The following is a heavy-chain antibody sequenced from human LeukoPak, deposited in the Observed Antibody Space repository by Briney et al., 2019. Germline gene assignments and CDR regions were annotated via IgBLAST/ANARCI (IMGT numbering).Heavy chain of an antibody. CDR1: GGSFSGYY. J-gene: IGHJ5*02. Sequence: PSETLSLTCAVYGGSFSGYYWSWIRQPPGKGLEWIGEINHSGSTNYNPSLKSRVTISVDTSKNQFSLKLSSVTAADTAVYYCARGSRTGIAARRKTFNWFDPWGQGTLVTVSS. V-gene: IGHV4-34*01. CDR3: ARGSRTGIAARRKTFNWFDP. CDR2: INHSGST. D-gene: IGHD6-6*01.